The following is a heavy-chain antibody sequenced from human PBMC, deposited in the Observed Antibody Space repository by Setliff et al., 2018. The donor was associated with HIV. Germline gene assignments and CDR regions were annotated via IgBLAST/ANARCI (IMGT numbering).Heavy chain of an antibody. Sequence: ASVKVSCKASGYTFSAYYIHWVRQAPGQGLEWKGWMNPNSGGANSARMFQGKINMTRDSSINTAYLELSNLTYDDSAIYYCARKRRDYYGSGSYFGFYFYYHMDVWGQGTTVTV. J-gene: IGHJ6*03. CDR3: ARKRRDYYGSGSYFGFYFYYHMDV. CDR1: GYTFSAYY. CDR2: MNPNSGGA. D-gene: IGHD3-10*01. V-gene: IGHV1-2*02.